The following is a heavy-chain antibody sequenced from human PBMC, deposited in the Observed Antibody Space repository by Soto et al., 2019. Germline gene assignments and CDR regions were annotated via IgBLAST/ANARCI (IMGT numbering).Heavy chain of an antibody. CDR3: ARDGVEAGLYLDN. CDR1: GFIFSSYW. CDR2: INQDGSQK. J-gene: IGHJ4*02. V-gene: IGHV3-7*01. Sequence: ESGGGLVHPGGSQILSCAASGFIFSSYWMSWVRQAPGKGLEWVANINQDGSQKYYVDSVKGRFIISRDNAGNSLFLQMSSLTAEDTALYYCARDGVEAGLYLDNWGQGTLVTVSS. D-gene: IGHD6-19*01.